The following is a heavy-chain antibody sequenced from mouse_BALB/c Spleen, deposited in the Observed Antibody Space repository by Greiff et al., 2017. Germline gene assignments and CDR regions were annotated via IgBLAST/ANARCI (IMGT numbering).Heavy chain of an antibody. CDR1: GFTFSSYA. CDR2: ISSGGST. V-gene: IGHV5-6-5*01. CDR3: ARAPGMITPSWFAY. Sequence: DVQLVESGGGLVKPGGSLKLSCAASGFTFSSYAMSWVRQTPEKRLEWVASISSGGSTYYPDSVKGRFTISGDNARNILYLQMSSLRSEDTAMYYCARAPGMITPSWFAYWGQGTLVTVSA. J-gene: IGHJ3*01. D-gene: IGHD2-4*01.